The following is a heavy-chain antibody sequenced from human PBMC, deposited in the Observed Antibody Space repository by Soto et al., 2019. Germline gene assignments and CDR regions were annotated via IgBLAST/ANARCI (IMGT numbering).Heavy chain of an antibody. CDR1: GYTFTSYG. CDR3: ARVDYYDISGYYVLLDP. CDR2: ISAYNGNT. D-gene: IGHD3-22*01. J-gene: IGHJ5*02. V-gene: IGHV1-18*01. Sequence: ASLNGSCKASGYTFTSYGISCVRQAPGQGLEWMGWISAYNGNTNYAQKLQGRVTMTTDTSTSTAYMELRSLRSDDTAVYYCARVDYYDISGYYVLLDPWGQGTLVTVSS.